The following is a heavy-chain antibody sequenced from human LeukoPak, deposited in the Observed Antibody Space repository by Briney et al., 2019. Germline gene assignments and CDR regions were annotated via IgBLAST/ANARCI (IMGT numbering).Heavy chain of an antibody. V-gene: IGHV4-59*01. CDR2: TYYSGST. D-gene: IGHD6-19*01. J-gene: IGHJ4*02. CDR3: ARVAVAAREYFDY. Sequence: PSETLSLTCTVSGASISSYYWSWIRQSPGKGLEWIGYTYYSGSTNYNPSLKSRVTISVDTSKNQFSLKLSSVTAADTAVYYCARVAVAAREYFDYWGQGTLVTVSS. CDR1: GASISSYY.